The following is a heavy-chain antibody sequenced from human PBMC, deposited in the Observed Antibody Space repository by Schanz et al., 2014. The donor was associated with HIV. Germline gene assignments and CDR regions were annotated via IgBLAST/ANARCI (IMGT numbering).Heavy chain of an antibody. J-gene: IGHJ5*02. V-gene: IGHV3-30-3*01. CDR2: ISYDGSNK. Sequence: QVQLVESGGGVVQPGRSLRLSCAVSGFTFSNYAMHRGGKGQGKGREVGAVISYDGSNKYYADSVKGRFTISRDNSKNTLYLQMNSLRAEDTAVYYCAREYYSRNWNWFDP. CDR3: AREYYSRNWNWFDP. CDR1: GFTFSNYA. D-gene: IGHD6-13*01.